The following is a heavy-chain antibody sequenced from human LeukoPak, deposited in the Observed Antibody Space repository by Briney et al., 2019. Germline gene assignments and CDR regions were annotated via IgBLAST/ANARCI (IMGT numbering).Heavy chain of an antibody. J-gene: IGHJ4*02. D-gene: IGHD5-24*01. CDR1: GFTFSNYG. Sequence: GGSLRLSCAASGFTFSNYGMTWVRQAPGKGLEWVSSVSGTTSSTYYADSVKGRFTISRDNSKNTVYLQMNSLRAEDTAVYYCARGGGPWLQSPFDYWGQGTLVTVSS. V-gene: IGHV3-23*01. CDR3: ARGGGPWLQSPFDY. CDR2: VSGTTSST.